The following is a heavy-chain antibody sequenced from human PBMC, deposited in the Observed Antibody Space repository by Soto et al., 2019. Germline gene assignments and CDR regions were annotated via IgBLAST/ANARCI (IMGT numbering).Heavy chain of an antibody. Sequence: ASVKVSCKASGYIFTIDGGSWVRQAPGQGLEWMGWISGYSQNTNYAQNLQGRVTMTTDKSTSTAYMELRSLRSDDTAVYYCARVGEYCGGACPQYFQHWGQGTLVTVS. V-gene: IGHV1-18*01. D-gene: IGHD2-21*02. CDR3: ARVGEYCGGACPQYFQH. J-gene: IGHJ1*01. CDR2: ISGYSQNT. CDR1: GYIFTIDG.